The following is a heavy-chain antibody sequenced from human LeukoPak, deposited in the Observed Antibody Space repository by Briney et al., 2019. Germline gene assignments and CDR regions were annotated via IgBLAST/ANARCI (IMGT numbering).Heavy chain of an antibody. J-gene: IGHJ3*02. Sequence: SETLSLTCTVSGGSISSSSYYWGWIRQPPGKGLEWIGSIYYSGSTYYNPSLKSRVTISVYTSKNQFSLKLSSVTAADTAVYYCARTRVVPAAPPDAFDIWGQGTMVTVSS. D-gene: IGHD2-2*01. V-gene: IGHV4-39*07. CDR3: ARTRVVPAAPPDAFDI. CDR1: GGSISSSSYY. CDR2: IYYSGST.